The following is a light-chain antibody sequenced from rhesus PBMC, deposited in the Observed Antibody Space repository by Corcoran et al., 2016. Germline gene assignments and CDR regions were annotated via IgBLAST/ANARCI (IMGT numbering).Light chain of an antibody. CDR2: RAS. Sequence: DIQMTQSPSSLSASVGDRVTITCRASQGISNWLAWYQQRPGKAPKLLIYRASNLETGVPSRFSGSGSGTACTLTISSLQPEDIATYYCQPHDYSPFTFGPGTKLDLK. J-gene: IGKJ3*01. CDR3: QPHDYSPFT. V-gene: IGKV1-69*01. CDR1: QGISNW.